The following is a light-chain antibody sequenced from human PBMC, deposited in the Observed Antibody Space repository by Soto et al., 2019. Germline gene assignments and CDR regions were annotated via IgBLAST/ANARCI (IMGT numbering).Light chain of an antibody. CDR2: DVS. Sequence: QSALTQPASVSGSPGQSITISCTGTSSDVGGYNYVSWYQQHPGKAPKLMIYDVSNRPSGVSNRFSGSKSDNTASLTISGLQAEDEADYYCSSFRDSSTVFGGGTKLTVL. V-gene: IGLV2-14*01. CDR1: SSDVGGYNY. CDR3: SSFRDSSTV. J-gene: IGLJ2*01.